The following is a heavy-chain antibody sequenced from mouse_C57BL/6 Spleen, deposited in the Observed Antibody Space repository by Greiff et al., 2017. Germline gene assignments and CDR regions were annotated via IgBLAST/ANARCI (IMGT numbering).Heavy chain of an antibody. D-gene: IGHD2-4*01. Sequence: QVQLQQPGAELVKPGASVKLSCKASGYTFTSYWMHWVKQRPGRGLEWIGRIDPNSGGTKYNEKFKSKATLTVDKPSSTAYMQLSSLTSEDSEVYDCARRRAYDYVWSVDVWGTGTTVTVSS. V-gene: IGHV1-72*01. CDR1: GYTFTSYW. CDR2: IDPNSGGT. CDR3: ARRRAYDYVWSVDV. J-gene: IGHJ1*03.